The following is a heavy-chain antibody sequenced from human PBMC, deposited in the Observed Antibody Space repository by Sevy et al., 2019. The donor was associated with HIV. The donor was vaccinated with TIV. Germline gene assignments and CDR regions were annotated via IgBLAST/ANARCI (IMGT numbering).Heavy chain of an antibody. CDR2: FDPEDGET. D-gene: IGHD3-22*01. Sequence: ASVKVSCRVSGSTLTQLSMHWVRQTPGKGLEWLGSFDPEDGETIYAQKFQGRVTLTEDTSTDTAYMDLSSLRSGDTAVYYCATTKDYYEGSGDPFDYWGQGTLVTVSP. V-gene: IGHV1-24*01. CDR1: GSTLTQLS. CDR3: ATTKDYYEGSGDPFDY. J-gene: IGHJ4*02.